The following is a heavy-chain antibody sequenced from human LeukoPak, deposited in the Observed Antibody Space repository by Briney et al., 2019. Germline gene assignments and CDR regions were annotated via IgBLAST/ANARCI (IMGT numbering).Heavy chain of an antibody. CDR2: IYYSGST. Sequence: SQTLSLTCTVSDGSISTGGYSWNWIRQHPGKGLEWIGYIYYSGSTYYNPSLKSRLTISVDTSKNQFSLKLSSVTAADTAVYYCARDVGTVTDLGRLDPWGQGTLVTVSA. CDR3: ARDVGTVTDLGRLDP. CDR1: DGSISTGGYS. V-gene: IGHV4-31*03. J-gene: IGHJ5*02. D-gene: IGHD4-17*01.